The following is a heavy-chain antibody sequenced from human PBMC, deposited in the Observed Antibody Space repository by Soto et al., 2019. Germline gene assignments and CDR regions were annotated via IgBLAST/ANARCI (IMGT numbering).Heavy chain of an antibody. Sequence: QVQLQESGPGLVKPSQTLSLTCTVSAGSISSGGYYWSWIRQHPGKGLEWIGYIYYSGSTYYNPSLTSLVTISVDTSKNQFSLKLSSVTAADTAVYYCASIVSWAHWEFSDWGQGTLVTVSS. D-gene: IGHD3-10*01. CDR3: ASIVSWAHWEFSD. CDR2: IYYSGST. CDR1: AGSISSGGYY. J-gene: IGHJ4*02. V-gene: IGHV4-31*01.